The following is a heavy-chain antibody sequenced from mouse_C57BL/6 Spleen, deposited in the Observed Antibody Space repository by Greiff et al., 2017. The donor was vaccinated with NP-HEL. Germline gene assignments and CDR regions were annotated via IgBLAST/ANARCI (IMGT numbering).Heavy chain of an antibody. CDR2: IYPRSGNT. Sequence: QVQLQQSGAELARPGASVKLSCKASGYTFTSYGISWVKQRTGQGLEWIGEIYPRSGNTYYNEKFKGKATLTADKSSSTAYMVRRSLTSEDSAVYFCARSEGYGNYATYFDYWGQGTTLTVSS. CDR1: GYTFTSYG. J-gene: IGHJ2*01. CDR3: ARSEGYGNYATYFDY. V-gene: IGHV1-81*01. D-gene: IGHD2-1*01.